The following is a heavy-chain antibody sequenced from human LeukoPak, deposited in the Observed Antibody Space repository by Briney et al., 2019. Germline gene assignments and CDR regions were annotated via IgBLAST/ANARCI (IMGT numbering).Heavy chain of an antibody. CDR3: ATLPGRGD. V-gene: IGHV3-30-3*01. D-gene: IGHD2-15*01. CDR1: GFTFSSYA. J-gene: IGHJ4*02. Sequence: GGSLRLSCAASGFTFSSYAMHWVRQAPGKGLEWVAVISYDGSNKYYADSVKGRFTISRDNSKNTLYLQMNSLRAEDTAVYYCATLPGRGDWGQGTLVTVSS. CDR2: ISYDGSNK.